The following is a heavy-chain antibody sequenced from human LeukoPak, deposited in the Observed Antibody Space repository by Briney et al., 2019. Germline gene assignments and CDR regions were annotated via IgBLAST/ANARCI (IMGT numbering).Heavy chain of an antibody. J-gene: IGHJ4*02. Sequence: GASVKVSCKASGYTFTSYDINWVRQATGQGLEWMGWINPNSGNTGYAQKFQGRVTITRNTSISTAYMELSSLRSEDTAVYYCARRYCSGGSCYSGFDYWGQGTLVTVSS. CDR2: INPNSGNT. CDR1: GYTFTSYD. CDR3: ARRYCSGGSCYSGFDY. D-gene: IGHD2-15*01. V-gene: IGHV1-8*01.